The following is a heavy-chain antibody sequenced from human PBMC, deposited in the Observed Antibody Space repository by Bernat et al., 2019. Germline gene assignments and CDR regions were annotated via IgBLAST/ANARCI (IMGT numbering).Heavy chain of an antibody. CDR2: INQDGSEK. J-gene: IGHJ4*02. V-gene: IGHV3-7*03. D-gene: IGHD7-27*01. CDR3: ARSPRTGDVDY. Sequence: VRLVESGGGLVKPGGSLRLSCAASGFTFSVSWMSWVRQAPGKGLEWVANINQDGSEKYYVDSVRGRFTISRDNAKNSLYLQMNSLRADDTAVYYCARSPRTGDVDYWGQGTLVTVSS. CDR1: GFTFSVSW.